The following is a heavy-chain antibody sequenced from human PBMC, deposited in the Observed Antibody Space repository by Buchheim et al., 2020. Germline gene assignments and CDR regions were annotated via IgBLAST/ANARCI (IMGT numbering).Heavy chain of an antibody. J-gene: IGHJ4*02. V-gene: IGHV3-74*01. CDR3: ATIPTVTNPPGDY. CDR2: INSDGSSK. CDR1: GFTFSSYW. Sequence: EVQLVESGGGLVQPGGSLRLSCAASGFTFSSYWMHWVRQAPGKGLMWVSRINSDGSSKSYADSVKGRFTIPSDTAKKTLYLQMNSLRAEDTAVYYCATIPTVTNPPGDYWGQGTL. D-gene: IGHD4-17*01.